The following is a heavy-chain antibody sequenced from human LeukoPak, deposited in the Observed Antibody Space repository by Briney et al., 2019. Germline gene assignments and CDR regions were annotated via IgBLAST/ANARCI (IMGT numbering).Heavy chain of an antibody. CDR1: GGTFSSYA. J-gene: IGHJ4*02. CDR2: IIPIFGTA. CDR3: ARNADCTNGVCYTFDY. V-gene: IGHV1-69*13. D-gene: IGHD2-8*01. Sequence: GASVKVSYKASGGTFSSYAISWVRQAPGQGLEWMGGIIPIFGTANYAQKFQGRVTITADESTSTAYMELSSLRSEDTAVYYCARNADCTNGVCYTFDYWGQGTLVTVSS.